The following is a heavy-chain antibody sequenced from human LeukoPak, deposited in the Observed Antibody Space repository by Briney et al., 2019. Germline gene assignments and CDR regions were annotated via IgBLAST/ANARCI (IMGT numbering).Heavy chain of an antibody. CDR3: AGGWFGELPPGY. CDR1: GGTFSSYA. J-gene: IGHJ4*02. CDR2: IIPIFGTA. Sequence: SVKVSCKASGGTFSSYAISWVRQAPGQGLEWMGGIIPIFGTADYAQKFQGRVTITADESTSTAYMELSSLRSEDTAVYYCAGGWFGELPPGYWGQGTLVTVSS. D-gene: IGHD3-10*01. V-gene: IGHV1-69*01.